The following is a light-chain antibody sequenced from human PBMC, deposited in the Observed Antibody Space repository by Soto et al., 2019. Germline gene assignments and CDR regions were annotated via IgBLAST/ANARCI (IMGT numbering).Light chain of an antibody. Sequence: QSVLTQPASVSGSPGQSITISCTGTNSDVGDYRSVSWYQQHPGKAPKLVIYDVSNRPSGASYGFSGSKSGNTASLTISGLQAEDEADYYCSSYTSTSTQVFGTGTKVTVL. CDR3: SSYTSTSTQV. V-gene: IGLV2-14*03. CDR2: DVS. CDR1: NSDVGDYRS. J-gene: IGLJ1*01.